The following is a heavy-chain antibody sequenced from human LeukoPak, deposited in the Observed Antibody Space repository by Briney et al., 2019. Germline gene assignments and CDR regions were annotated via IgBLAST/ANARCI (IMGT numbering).Heavy chain of an antibody. D-gene: IGHD6-13*01. J-gene: IGHJ5*02. CDR3: ARGRYSSSWYTGPNWFDP. CDR1: GYTFTGYY. V-gene: IGHV1-8*02. Sequence: ASVKVSCKASGYTFTGYYMHWVRQAPGQGLEWMGWMNPNSGNTGYAQKFQGRVTMTRNTSISTAYMELSSLRSEDTAVYYCARGRYSSSWYTGPNWFDPWGQGTLVTVSS. CDR2: MNPNSGNT.